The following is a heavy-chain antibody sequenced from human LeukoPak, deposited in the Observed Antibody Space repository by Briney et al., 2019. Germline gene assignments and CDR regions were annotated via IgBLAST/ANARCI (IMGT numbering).Heavy chain of an antibody. V-gene: IGHV1-69*05. J-gene: IGHJ4*02. D-gene: IGHD3-22*01. CDR1: GGTFSSYA. Sequence: ASVKVSCKASGGTFSSYAISWVRQAPGQGLEWMGGIIPIFGTVNYAQKFQGRVTMTRNTSISTAYMELSSLRSEDTAVYYCARDDNLAKNTMIQGYWGQGTLVTVSS. CDR2: IIPIFGTV. CDR3: ARDDNLAKNTMIQGY.